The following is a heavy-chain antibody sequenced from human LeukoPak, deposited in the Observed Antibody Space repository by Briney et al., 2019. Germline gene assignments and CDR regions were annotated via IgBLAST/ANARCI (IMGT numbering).Heavy chain of an antibody. CDR1: GYTFTGYY. D-gene: IGHD5-12*01. CDR2: INPNSGGT. Sequence: ASVKVSCKASGYTFTGYYMHWVRQAPGQGLEWMGWINPNSGGTNYAQKFQGRVTMTRDTSISTAYMELSRLRSDDTAVYYCARPRAGSDYDHPWFFDYWGQGTLVTVSS. CDR3: ARPRAGSDYDHPWFFDY. V-gene: IGHV1-2*02. J-gene: IGHJ4*02.